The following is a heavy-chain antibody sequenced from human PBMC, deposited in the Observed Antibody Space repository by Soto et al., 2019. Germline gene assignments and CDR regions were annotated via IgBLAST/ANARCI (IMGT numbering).Heavy chain of an antibody. V-gene: IGHV3-15*01. CDR3: ARDGYDILTGYTLN. D-gene: IGHD3-9*01. CDR2: IKSKTDGGTT. J-gene: IGHJ4*02. Sequence: GGSLRLSCAASGFTFSNAWMSWVRQAPGKGLEWVGRIKSKTDGGTTDYAAPVKGRFTIFRDNAKNSLYLQMNSLRAEDTAVYYCARDGYDILTGYTLNWGQGTLVTVSS. CDR1: GFTFSNAW.